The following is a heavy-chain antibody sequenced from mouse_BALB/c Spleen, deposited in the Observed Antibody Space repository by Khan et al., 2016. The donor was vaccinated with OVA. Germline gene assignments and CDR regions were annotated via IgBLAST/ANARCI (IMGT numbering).Heavy chain of an antibody. CDR3: ARHGSSSWFAD. CDR2: IDPFNDDT. D-gene: IGHD1-1*01. J-gene: IGHJ3*01. CDR1: GYSFTTYY. Sequence: EVQLQESGPELMKPGASVKISCKASGYSFTTYYIHWVKQSHGKSLEWIGYIDPFNDDTNYNQKFKGKATLTVDKSSSTAYMHLSSLTSEDSAVYYCARHGSSSWFADWGQGTLVTVSA. V-gene: IGHV1S135*01.